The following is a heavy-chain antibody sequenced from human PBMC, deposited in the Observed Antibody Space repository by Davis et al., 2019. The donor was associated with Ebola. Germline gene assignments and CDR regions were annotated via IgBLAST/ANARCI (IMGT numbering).Heavy chain of an antibody. CDR3: TRDDYDFWGGYSAVYYYGMDV. CDR2: IKEDGSEK. Sequence: GESLKIPCAATGFTFSRNWMSWVRQAPGTGLEWVATIKEDGSEKYYVDFVKGRFTISRDNAKNLLYLQMNSLRVEDTAVYYCTRDDYDFWGGYSAVYYYGMDVWGLGNTVSVSS. V-gene: IGHV3-7*01. D-gene: IGHD3-3*01. CDR1: GFTFSRNW. J-gene: IGHJ6*02.